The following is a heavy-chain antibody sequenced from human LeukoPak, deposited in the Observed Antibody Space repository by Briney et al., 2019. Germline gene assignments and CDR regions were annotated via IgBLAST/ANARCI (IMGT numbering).Heavy chain of an antibody. CDR1: GFTFSSYA. CDR2: ISGSGGTT. V-gene: IGHV3-23*01. D-gene: IGHD3-16*01. CDR3: AKDAKRYDYVWGTYYFDY. Sequence: PGGSLRLSCLTSGFTFSSYAMNWVRQAPGKGLEWVSAISGSGGTTYYADSVKGRFTISRDNSKNTLYLQMNSLRAEDTAVYYCAKDAKRYDYVWGTYYFDYWGQGTLVTVSS. J-gene: IGHJ4*02.